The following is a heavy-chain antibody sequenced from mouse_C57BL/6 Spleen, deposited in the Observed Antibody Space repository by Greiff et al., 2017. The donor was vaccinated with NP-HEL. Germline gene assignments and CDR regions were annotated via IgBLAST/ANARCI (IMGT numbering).Heavy chain of an antibody. CDR2: IWSGGST. V-gene: IGHV2-2*01. CDR3: ARNHYGNYEWYFDV. D-gene: IGHD2-1*01. Sequence: QVQLKESGPGLVQPSQSLSITCTVSGFSLTSYGVHWVRQSPGKGLEWLGVIWSGGSTDYNAAFISRLSISKDNSKSQVFFKMNSLQADDTAIYYCARNHYGNYEWYFDVWGTGTTVTVSS. J-gene: IGHJ1*03. CDR1: GFSLTSYG.